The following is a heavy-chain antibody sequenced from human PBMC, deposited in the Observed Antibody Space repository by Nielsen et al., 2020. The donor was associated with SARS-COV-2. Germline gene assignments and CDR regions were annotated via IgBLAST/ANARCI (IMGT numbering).Heavy chain of an antibody. V-gene: IGHV1-46*02. D-gene: IGHD2-15*01. CDR2: INPGGGSR. J-gene: IGHJ3*02. Sequence: ASVKVSCKASGYSFNQYSMHWVRQAPGRGLEWMGVINPGGGSRTYAQKFQGRVSMTRDTSSSTVYMEMSSLITEDTAVYYCARDRAGVVAAALDAFDIWGQGTMVIVSS. CDR3: ARDRAGVVAAALDAFDI. CDR1: GYSFNQYS.